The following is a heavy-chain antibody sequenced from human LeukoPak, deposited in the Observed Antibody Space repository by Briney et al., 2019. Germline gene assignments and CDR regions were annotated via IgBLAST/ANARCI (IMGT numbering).Heavy chain of an antibody. CDR3: AKLGISDGIDY. V-gene: IGHV3-23*01. Sequence: SGGSLRLSCTASGFTFSSHAMTWVRQAPGKGLEWVSSITGSGGSTFYAASAKGRFTISRDNSKNTLYLQMNNLRAEDTAVYYCAKLGISDGIDYWGQGTLVTVSS. CDR1: GFTFSSHA. J-gene: IGHJ4*02. D-gene: IGHD3-16*01. CDR2: ITGSGGST.